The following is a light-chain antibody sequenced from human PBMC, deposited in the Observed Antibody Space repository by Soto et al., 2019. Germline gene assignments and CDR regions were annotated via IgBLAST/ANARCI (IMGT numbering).Light chain of an antibody. CDR3: QHYSTWLWT. Sequence: EIVMTQSPATLSVSPGERATLSCGASQSVDSKLAWYQQKPGQGPRLLIYGASSRATGIPARFSGSGSGTEFTLTISSLQSEDFAVYYCQHYSTWLWTFGQGTKVEIK. CDR1: QSVDSK. CDR2: GAS. V-gene: IGKV3-15*01. J-gene: IGKJ1*01.